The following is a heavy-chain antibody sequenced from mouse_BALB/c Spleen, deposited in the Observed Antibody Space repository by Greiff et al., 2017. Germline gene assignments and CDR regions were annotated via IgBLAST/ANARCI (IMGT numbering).Heavy chain of an antibody. CDR1: GFTFSDYG. CDR2: ISNLAYSI. J-gene: IGHJ4*01. CDR3: ARGRDGYHYYAMDY. V-gene: IGHV5-15*02. D-gene: IGHD2-3*01. Sequence: EVNVVESGGGLVQPGGSRKLSCAASGFTFSDYGMAWVRQAPGKGPEWVAFISNLAYSIYYADTVTGRFTISRENAKNTLYLEMSSLRSEDTAMYYCARGRDGYHYYAMDYWGQGTSVTVSS.